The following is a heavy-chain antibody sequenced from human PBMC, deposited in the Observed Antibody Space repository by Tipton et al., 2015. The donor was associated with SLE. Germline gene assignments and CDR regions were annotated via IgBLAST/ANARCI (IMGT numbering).Heavy chain of an antibody. CDR3: AKYEGFYGHDAFDV. D-gene: IGHD2/OR15-2a*01. CDR2: ITGSGDST. J-gene: IGHJ3*01. CDR1: GFTFSSYA. Sequence: SLRLSCAASGFTFSSYAMTWVRQAPGKGLEWVSGITGSGDSTYYADSVKGRFTLSRDNSRNTVYLQMNSLRAEDTAVYYCAKYEGFYGHDAFDVWGQGIMVTVSS. V-gene: IGHV3-23*01.